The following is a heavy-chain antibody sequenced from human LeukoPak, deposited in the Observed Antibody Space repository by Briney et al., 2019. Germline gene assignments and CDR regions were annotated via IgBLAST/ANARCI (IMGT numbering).Heavy chain of an antibody. CDR2: ISSTGVKT. CDR1: GFIFEHYG. D-gene: IGHD5-18*01. CDR3: ARRTLNSNGWFTVGGYMDV. J-gene: IGHJ6*03. Sequence: PGGSLRLPCASSGFIFEHYGINWVRQAPGKGLEWVCGISSTGVKTAYADFVKGRLTISRDNVKKSVYLEMDSLRTEDTALYYCARRTLNSNGWFTVGGYMDVWGKGTTVTVSS. V-gene: IGHV3-20*04.